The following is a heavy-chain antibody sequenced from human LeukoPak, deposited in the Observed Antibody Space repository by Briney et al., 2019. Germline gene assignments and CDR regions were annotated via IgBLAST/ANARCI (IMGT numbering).Heavy chain of an antibody. CDR2: ISGSGGST. V-gene: IGHV3-23*01. Sequence: GGSLRLSCAASEFSVGSNYMTWVRQAPGKGLEWVSAISGSGGSTYYADSVKGRFTISRDNSKNTLYLQMNSLRAEDTAVYYCAKALDYYDSSGLDYWGQGTLVTVSS. CDR3: AKALDYYDSSGLDY. J-gene: IGHJ4*02. D-gene: IGHD3-22*01. CDR1: EFSVGSNY.